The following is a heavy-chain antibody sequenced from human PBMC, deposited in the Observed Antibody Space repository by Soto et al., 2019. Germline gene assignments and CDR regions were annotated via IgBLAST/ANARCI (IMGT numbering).Heavy chain of an antibody. J-gene: IGHJ4*02. CDR2: ISDDGSNK. CDR1: GLTFSSYG. V-gene: IGHV3-30*18. D-gene: IGHD2-15*01. CDR3: AKDGIQILLDYFDY. Sequence: QVQLVESGGGVVQPGRFLRLSCAASGLTFSSYGMHWVRQAPGKGLEWVAVISDDGSNKYYADSVKGRFTISRDNSKKPVLLQMNSLRAEDTAVYYCAKDGIQILLDYFDYWGQGTLVTVSS.